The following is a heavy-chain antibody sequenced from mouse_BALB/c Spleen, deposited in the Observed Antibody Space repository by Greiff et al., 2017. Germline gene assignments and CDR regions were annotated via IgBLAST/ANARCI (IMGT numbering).Heavy chain of an antibody. CDR2: IWSGGST. CDR1: GFSLTSYG. Sequence: VQGVESGPGLVQPSQSLSITCTVSGFSLTSYGVHWVRQSPGKGLEWLGVIWSGGSTDYNAAFISRLSISKDNSKSQVFFKMNSLQANDTAIYYCARTGGLRPQAMDYWGQGTSVTVSS. J-gene: IGHJ4*01. V-gene: IGHV2-2*02. D-gene: IGHD2-2*01. CDR3: ARTGGLRPQAMDY.